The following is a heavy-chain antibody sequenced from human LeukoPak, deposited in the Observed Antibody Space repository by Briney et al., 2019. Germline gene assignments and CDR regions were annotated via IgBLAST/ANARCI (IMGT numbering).Heavy chain of an antibody. J-gene: IGHJ4*02. Sequence: ASVKVSCKVSGYTLTELSMHWVRRAPGKGLEWMGGFDPEDGETIYAQKFQGRVTMTEDTSTDTAYMELSSLRSEDTAVYYCATQGYYDYIWGSYRKGVPYTSIDYWGQGTLVTVSS. CDR1: GYTLTELS. D-gene: IGHD3-16*02. CDR3: ATQGYYDYIWGSYRKGVPYTSIDY. V-gene: IGHV1-24*01. CDR2: FDPEDGET.